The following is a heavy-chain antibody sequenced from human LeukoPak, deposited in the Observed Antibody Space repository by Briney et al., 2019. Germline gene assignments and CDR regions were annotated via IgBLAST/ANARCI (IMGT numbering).Heavy chain of an antibody. CDR1: GFTFSSYS. D-gene: IGHD3-22*01. J-gene: IGHJ4*02. Sequence: GGSLRLSCAASGFTFSSYSMNWVRQAPGKGLEWVSYISSSSSTIYYADSVKGRFTISRDNAKNSLYLQMNSLRDEDTAVYYCARHGDPYYYDSSGYPFDYWGQGTLVTVSS. V-gene: IGHV3-48*02. CDR2: ISSSSSTI. CDR3: ARHGDPYYYDSSGYPFDY.